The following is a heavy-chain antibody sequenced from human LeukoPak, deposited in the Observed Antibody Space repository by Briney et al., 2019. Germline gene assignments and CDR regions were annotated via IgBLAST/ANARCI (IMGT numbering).Heavy chain of an antibody. CDR2: ISSSSSYI. J-gene: IGHJ4*02. V-gene: IGHV3-21*01. CDR1: GFTFSSYS. CDR3: ARGGRQTGLGY. Sequence: GGSLRLSCAASGFTFSSYSMNWVRQAPGKGLEWVSSISSSSSYIYYADSVKGRFTISRDNAKNSLYLQMDSLRAEDTAVYYCARGGRQTGLGYWGQGTLVTVSS. D-gene: IGHD7-27*01.